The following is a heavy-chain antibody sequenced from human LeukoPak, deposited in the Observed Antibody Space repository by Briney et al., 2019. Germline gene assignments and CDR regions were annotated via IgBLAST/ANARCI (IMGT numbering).Heavy chain of an antibody. Sequence: PGGSLRLSCAASGFTFSNYAMSWVRQAPGKGLEWVSAISGSGGSTYYADSVKGRFTISRDNSKNTLYLQMNSLRAEDTAVYYCARDVGSVYYDYVWGSLPRYMDVWGKGTTVTVSS. D-gene: IGHD3-16*01. CDR3: ARDVGSVYYDYVWGSLPRYMDV. J-gene: IGHJ6*03. CDR2: ISGSGGST. V-gene: IGHV3-23*01. CDR1: GFTFSNYA.